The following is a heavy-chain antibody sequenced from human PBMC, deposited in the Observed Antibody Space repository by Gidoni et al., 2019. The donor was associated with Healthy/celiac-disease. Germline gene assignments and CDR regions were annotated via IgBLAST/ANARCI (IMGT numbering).Heavy chain of an antibody. D-gene: IGHD5-12*01. Sequence: QVQLQESGPGLVKPSETLSLPCTVPGGSISSYFWSWFRQPPGKGLEWVGYIYYSGSTNYNPSLKSRVTIAVDTTKNQFSLKLSSVTAADTAVYYCARVESGYDWFDPWGQGTLVTVSS. CDR2: IYYSGST. CDR3: ARVESGYDWFDP. CDR1: GGSISSYF. J-gene: IGHJ5*02. V-gene: IGHV4-59*01.